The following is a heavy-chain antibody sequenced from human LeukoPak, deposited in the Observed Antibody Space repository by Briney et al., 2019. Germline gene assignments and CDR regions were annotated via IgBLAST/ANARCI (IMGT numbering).Heavy chain of an antibody. J-gene: IGHJ6*03. CDR3: ARDGQQLVVVYYYYYMDV. CDR2: IKQDGSEK. D-gene: IGHD6-13*01. V-gene: IGHV3-7*01. CDR1: GFTFSSYW. Sequence: QTGGSLRLSCAASGFTFSSYWMSWVRQAPGKGLEWVANIKQDGSEKYYVDSVKGRFTISRDNAKNSLYLQMNSLRAEDTAVYYCARDGQQLVVVYYYYYMDVWGKGTTVTVSS.